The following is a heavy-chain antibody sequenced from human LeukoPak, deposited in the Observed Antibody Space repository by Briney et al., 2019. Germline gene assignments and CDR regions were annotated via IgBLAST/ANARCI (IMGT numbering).Heavy chain of an antibody. V-gene: IGHV3-74*01. CDR3: ASFPVVDTAMVPTDY. Sequence: TGGSLRLSCAASGFSFSSYWMHWVRQAPGKGLVWVSRISSDGSIINYADSVKGRFTISRDNAKNTLYLQMNSLRAEDTAVYYCASFPVVDTAMVPTDYWGQGTLVTVSS. J-gene: IGHJ4*02. CDR1: GFSFSSYW. D-gene: IGHD5-18*01. CDR2: ISSDGSII.